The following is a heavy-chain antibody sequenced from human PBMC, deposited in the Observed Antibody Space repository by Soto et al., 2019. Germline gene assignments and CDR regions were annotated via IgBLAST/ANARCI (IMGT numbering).Heavy chain of an antibody. V-gene: IGHV3-48*01. CDR2: ISSSSSTI. CDR1: GFTFSSYG. CDR3: ARDRRSGYADCYGMDV. J-gene: IGHJ6*02. Sequence: GGSLRLSCAASGFTFSSYGMHWVRQAPGKGLEWVSYISSSSSTIYYADSVKGRFTISRDNAKNSLYLQMNSLRAEDTAVYYCARDRRSGYADCYGMDVWGQGNTVTVSS. D-gene: IGHD5-12*01.